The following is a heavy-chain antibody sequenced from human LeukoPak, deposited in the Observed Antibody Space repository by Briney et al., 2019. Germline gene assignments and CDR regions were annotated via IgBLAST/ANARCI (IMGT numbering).Heavy chain of an antibody. J-gene: IGHJ4*02. V-gene: IGHV3-23*01. CDR3: AKAGGSWLLKRGFDY. D-gene: IGHD6-13*01. CDR2: ISGSGGST. CDR1: GFTFSSYA. Sequence: PGGSLRLSCAASGFTFSSYAMSWVRQAPGKGLEWVSAISGSGGSTYYADSVKGRFTISRDNSKNTLYLQMNSLRAGDTAVYYCAKAGGSWLLKRGFDYWGQGTLVTVSS.